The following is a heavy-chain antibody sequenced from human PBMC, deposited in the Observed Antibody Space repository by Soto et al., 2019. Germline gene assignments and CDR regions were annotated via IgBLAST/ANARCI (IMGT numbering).Heavy chain of an antibody. V-gene: IGHV3-53*01. CDR2: IYSGDNT. Sequence: GSLRLSCVASGFSVNSNYMSWVRQAPGKGLECVSVIYSGDNTYNADFVMGRFTISRDNSKYTLYLQMNSLRAEDTAVYYCSRMSFYFCGGECYYYYGMDVWGQGTTVIVSS. CDR1: GFSVNSNY. J-gene: IGHJ6*02. D-gene: IGHD2-21*01. CDR3: SRMSFYFCGGECYYYYGMDV.